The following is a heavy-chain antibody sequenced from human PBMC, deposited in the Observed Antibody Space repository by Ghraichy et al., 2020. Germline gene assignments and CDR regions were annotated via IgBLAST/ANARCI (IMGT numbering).Heavy chain of an antibody. CDR1: GDSIISNNW. J-gene: IGHJ4*02. CDR3: AREIDQLRYFDS. CDR2: IFHSGST. V-gene: IGHV4-4*02. D-gene: IGHD2-2*01. Sequence: SETLSLTCAVSGDSIISNNWWSCVRQPPGKGVEWIGEIFHSGSTNYNPSLKSLITISLDKSKNQFSLKMTSVTAADTAVYYCAREIDQLRYFDSWGQGTLVTVS.